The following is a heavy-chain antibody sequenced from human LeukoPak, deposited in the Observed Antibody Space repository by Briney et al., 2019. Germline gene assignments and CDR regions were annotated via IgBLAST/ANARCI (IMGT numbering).Heavy chain of an antibody. Sequence: SETLSLTCTVSGGSISSRYWSWIRQPPGKGLEWIGYIYYSGSTNYNPSLKSRVTISVDTSKNQFSLKLSSVTAADTAVYYCARGSRIRYYYYYYMDVWGKGTTVTVSS. CDR3: ARGSRIRYYYYYYMDV. J-gene: IGHJ6*03. D-gene: IGHD2-21*01. CDR2: IYYSGST. V-gene: IGHV4-59*11. CDR1: GGSISSRY.